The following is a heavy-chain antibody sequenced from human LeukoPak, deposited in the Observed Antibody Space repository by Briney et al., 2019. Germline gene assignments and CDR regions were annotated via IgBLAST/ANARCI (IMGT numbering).Heavy chain of an antibody. Sequence: ASVKVSCKASGYAFTNYAVQWVRQAPGQRLEWMGWVNAGNGDTRYSPKFQGRVTIARDTSASTAYMELSSLTSEDTAVYYCARGRVVGTTQANYLDFWGQGTLVTVSS. V-gene: IGHV1-3*01. CDR2: VNAGNGDT. D-gene: IGHD1-26*01. CDR1: GYAFTNYA. CDR3: ARGRVVGTTQANYLDF. J-gene: IGHJ4*02.